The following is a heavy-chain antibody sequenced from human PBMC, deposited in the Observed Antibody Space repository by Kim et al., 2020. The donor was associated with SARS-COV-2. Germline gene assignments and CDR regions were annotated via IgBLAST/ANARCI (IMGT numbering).Heavy chain of an antibody. CDR1: GFTFSSYA. CDR2: ISGSGGST. D-gene: IGHD3-22*01. J-gene: IGHJ4*02. CDR3: AKDRFPYDSSGSLPLDY. Sequence: GGSLRLSCAASGFTFSSYAMSWVRQAPGKGLEWVSAISGSGGSTYYADSVKGRFTISRDNSKNTLYLQMNSLRAEDTAVYYCAKDRFPYDSSGSLPLDYWGQGTLVTVSS. V-gene: IGHV3-23*01.